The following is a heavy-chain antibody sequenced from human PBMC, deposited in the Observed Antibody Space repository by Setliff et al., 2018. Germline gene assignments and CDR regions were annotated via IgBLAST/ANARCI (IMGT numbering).Heavy chain of an antibody. Sequence: GSLRLSCAASEFTFSNYWMSWVRQAPGKGLEWVSVIYSGGSTYYTDSVKGRFTISRDNSKSTLYLQMNSLRAEDTAVYYCARGIVVVPAALDVWGKGTTVTVSS. CDR2: IYSGGST. CDR3: ARGIVVVPAALDV. CDR1: EFTFSNYW. D-gene: IGHD2-2*01. V-gene: IGHV3-66*02. J-gene: IGHJ6*04.